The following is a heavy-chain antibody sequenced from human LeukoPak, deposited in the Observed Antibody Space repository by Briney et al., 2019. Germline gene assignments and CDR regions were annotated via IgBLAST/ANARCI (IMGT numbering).Heavy chain of an antibody. D-gene: IGHD3-16*01. CDR2: ISSGATYK. CDR1: GFNFKLYS. CDR3: AGGGGGWGEFDY. Sequence: GGSLRLSCAASGFNFKLYSMHWVRQAPGKGLEWVSSISSGATYKYYPDSLKGRFTISRDNAKKSLFLQLDSLRAGGTGVYSWAGGGGGWGEFDYWGLGTLVIVSS. V-gene: IGHV3-21*01. J-gene: IGHJ4*02.